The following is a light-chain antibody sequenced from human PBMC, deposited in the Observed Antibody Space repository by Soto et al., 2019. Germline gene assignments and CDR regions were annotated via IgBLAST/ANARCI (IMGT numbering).Light chain of an antibody. CDR3: QHYSDWPLT. CDR2: GAS. CDR1: HGIGTA. Sequence: EIVMTQSPATLSVSPGEGATLSCRASHGIGTALAWYQQKPGQTPRLLMYGASIRATGVPARFSGSAFGTEFTLTITSLQSEDFAVYYCQHYSDWPLTFGGGTKVDIK. J-gene: IGKJ4*01. V-gene: IGKV3-15*01.